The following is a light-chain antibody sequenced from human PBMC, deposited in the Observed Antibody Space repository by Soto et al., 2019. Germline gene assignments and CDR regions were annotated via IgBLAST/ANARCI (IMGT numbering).Light chain of an antibody. V-gene: IGKV1-39*01. J-gene: IGKJ4*01. CDR3: QERST. CDR2: GVS. Sequence: DIQMTQSPSSLSASVGDRVTITCRASQSVNSHLNWYQQKPGEAPKLLIYGVSTLHNGVPSRFSGSGSGIDFTLTITSLQPEDFATYYCQERSTFGGGTRVDVK. CDR1: QSVNSH.